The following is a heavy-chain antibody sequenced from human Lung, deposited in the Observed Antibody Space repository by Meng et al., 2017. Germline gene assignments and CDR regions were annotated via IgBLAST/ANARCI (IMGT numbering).Heavy chain of an antibody. CDR3: ARVEMGITSGDY. Sequence: QAQLVQSGGEVKKPGASVTVSCKASGYTFTYYGITWVRQAPGQGLEWMGWINAYNGDTNYAQTLQGRVTMTTDTSTSTAYMELRSLRSDDTAVYYCARVEMGITSGDYWGQGTLVTVSS. V-gene: IGHV1-18*01. CDR1: GYTFTYYG. D-gene: IGHD5-24*01. J-gene: IGHJ4*02. CDR2: INAYNGDT.